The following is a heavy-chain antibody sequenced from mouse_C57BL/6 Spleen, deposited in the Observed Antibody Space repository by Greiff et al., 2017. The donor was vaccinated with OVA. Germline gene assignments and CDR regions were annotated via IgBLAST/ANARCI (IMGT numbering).Heavy chain of an antibody. CDR2: IYPSDSET. CDR3: ARGGVYYGSSYPFDY. D-gene: IGHD1-1*01. Sequence: QVQLQQPGAELVRPGSSVKLSCKASGYTFTSYWMDWVKQRPGQGLEWIGNIYPSDSETHYNQKFKDKATLTVDKSSSTAYMQLSSLTSEDSAVYYCARGGVYYGSSYPFDYWGQGTTLTVSS. CDR1: GYTFTSYW. V-gene: IGHV1-61*01. J-gene: IGHJ2*01.